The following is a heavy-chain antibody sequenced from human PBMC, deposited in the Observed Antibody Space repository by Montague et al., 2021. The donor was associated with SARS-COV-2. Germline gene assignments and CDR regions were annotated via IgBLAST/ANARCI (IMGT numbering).Heavy chain of an antibody. J-gene: IGHJ3*02. CDR2: INHSGST. V-gene: IGHV4-34*01. CDR1: GGSFSGYY. D-gene: IGHD3-3*01. Sequence: SETLSLTCAVYGGSFSGYYWSWIRQPPGKGLEWIGEINHSGSTNYNPSLKSRVTISVDTSKNQFSLKRSSVTAADTAVYYCARDKGLTIFGVVKSPGAFDTWGPGTMVTVSS. CDR3: ARDKGLTIFGVVKSPGAFDT.